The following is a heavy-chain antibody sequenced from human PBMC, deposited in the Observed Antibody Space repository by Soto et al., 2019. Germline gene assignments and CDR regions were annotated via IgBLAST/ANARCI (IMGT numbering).Heavy chain of an antibody. CDR1: GFTFSSYW. CDR2: INSDGRST. Sequence: VLLVESGGGLVQPGGSLRLSCAASGFTFSSYWMHWVRHAPGKGLLWISRINSDGRSTSYADPVMGRFTISRDNAKNTLYLQMNSLRAEDTAVYYCARAEQWLPPVYWGQGTLVTVSS. CDR3: ARAEQWLPPVY. D-gene: IGHD6-19*01. J-gene: IGHJ4*02. V-gene: IGHV3-74*01.